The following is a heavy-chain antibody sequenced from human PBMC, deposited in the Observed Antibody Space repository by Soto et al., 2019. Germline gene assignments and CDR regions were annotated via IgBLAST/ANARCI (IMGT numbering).Heavy chain of an antibody. Sequence: GASVKVSCKASGYTFTSYGISWVRQAPGQGLEWMGWISAYNGNTNYAQKFQGRVTITADESTSTAYMELSSLRSEDTAVYYCASPRPSGSPNPWFDPWGQGTLVTVSS. CDR3: ASPRPSGSPNPWFDP. V-gene: IGHV1-18*01. CDR2: ISAYNGNT. CDR1: GYTFTSYG. J-gene: IGHJ5*02. D-gene: IGHD1-26*01.